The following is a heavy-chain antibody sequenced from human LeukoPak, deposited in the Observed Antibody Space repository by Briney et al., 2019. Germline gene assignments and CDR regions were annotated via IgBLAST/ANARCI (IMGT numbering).Heavy chain of an antibody. CDR3: ARGVEPLAANTLAY. V-gene: IGHV3-53*01. CDR2: LYSDGNT. Sequence: PGGSLRLSCAASGFTVITNDMTWVRQAPGKGLECVSVLYSDGNTKYADSVQCRFTISRDNSKNTLYLEKNSLSPDDTAVYYCARGVEPLAANTLAYWGQGTLVTVSS. CDR1: GFTVITND. J-gene: IGHJ4*02. D-gene: IGHD1-14*01.